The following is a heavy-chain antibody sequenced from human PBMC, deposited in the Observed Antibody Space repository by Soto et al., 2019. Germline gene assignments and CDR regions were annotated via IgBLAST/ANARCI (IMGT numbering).Heavy chain of an antibody. V-gene: IGHV1-8*01. J-gene: IGHJ4*02. D-gene: IGHD2-15*01. Sequence: ASVKVSCKASGYTFTNYYINWVRQAPGQGLEWMGWMNPYSGNTGYAQKFQGRVTMTRDTSRNTAYMELSSLKSEDMAVYYCASFCSGGSCYNYWGQGTLVTVSS. CDR2: MNPYSGNT. CDR1: GYTFTNYY. CDR3: ASFCSGGSCYNY.